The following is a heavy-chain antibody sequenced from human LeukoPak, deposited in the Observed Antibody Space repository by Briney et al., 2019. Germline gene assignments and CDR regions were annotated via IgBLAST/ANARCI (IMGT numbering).Heavy chain of an antibody. J-gene: IGHJ5*02. CDR1: GGSISSYY. D-gene: IGHD3-10*01. Sequence: SETLSLTCTFSGGSISSYYWSWVRQPPGKGLEWIGCIYYIGSTNYNPSLKSRVTISVDTSKNQFSLKLSSVTAADTAVYYCASFSWGSGSYNQEAIWSWFDPWGQGTLVIVSS. CDR3: ASFSWGSGSYNQEAIWSWFDP. CDR2: IYYIGST. V-gene: IGHV4-59*08.